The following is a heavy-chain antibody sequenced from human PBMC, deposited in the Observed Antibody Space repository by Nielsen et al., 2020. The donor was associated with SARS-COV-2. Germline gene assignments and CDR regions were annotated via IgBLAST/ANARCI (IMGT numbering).Heavy chain of an antibody. Sequence: GSLRLSCTVSRGSISNYYWSWIRQSPGEGLEFIAYVSYSGKTTYNPALKSRVTMSVDTSMSQFSLHLNSVTAADTAVYYCARLVAPNYFASGTYPGSFDYWGQGIVVTVSS. CDR3: ARLVAPNYFASGTYPGSFDY. J-gene: IGHJ4*02. V-gene: IGHV4-59*01. CDR1: RGSISNYY. D-gene: IGHD3-10*01. CDR2: VSYSGKT.